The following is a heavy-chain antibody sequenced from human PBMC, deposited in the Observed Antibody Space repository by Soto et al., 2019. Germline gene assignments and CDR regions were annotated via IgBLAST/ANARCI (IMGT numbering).Heavy chain of an antibody. CDR1: GFTFSSYD. D-gene: IGHD2-2*01. V-gene: IGHV3-13*01. CDR3: AREVREECSSTSCNLPHYYYYYMDV. J-gene: IGHJ6*03. Sequence: EVQLVESGGGLVQPGGSLRLSCAASGFTFSSYDMHWVRQATGKGLEWVSAIGTAGDTYYPGSVKGRFTISRENAKNSLYLQMNSLRAGDTAVYYCAREVREECSSTSCNLPHYYYYYMDVWGKGTTVTVSS. CDR2: IGTAGDT.